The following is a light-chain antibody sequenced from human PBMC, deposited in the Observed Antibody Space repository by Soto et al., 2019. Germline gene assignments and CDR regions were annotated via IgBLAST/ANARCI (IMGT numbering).Light chain of an antibody. CDR2: DAS. J-gene: IGKJ1*01. V-gene: IGKV3-20*01. Sequence: EIVLTQSPGTLSLSPGERATLSCRASQSISGFYLAWYQQTPGQAPRLLIYDASSRAAGIPDRFSGGGSGTDFTLTISRLEPEDFGVYYCQQYGGSPRTFGQGTKVDIK. CDR3: QQYGGSPRT. CDR1: QSISGFY.